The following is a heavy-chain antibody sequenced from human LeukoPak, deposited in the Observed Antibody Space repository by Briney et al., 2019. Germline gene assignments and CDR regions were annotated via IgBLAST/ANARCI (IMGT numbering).Heavy chain of an antibody. Sequence: ASVKVSCKASGYTFTSYGISWVRPAPGQGLEWMGWISAYNGNTNYAQKLQGRVTMTTDTSTSTAYMELRSLRSDDTAVYYCARGPPRVATTRSLIDYWGQGTLVTVSS. J-gene: IGHJ4*02. V-gene: IGHV1-18*01. D-gene: IGHD5-12*01. CDR1: GYTFTSYG. CDR2: ISAYNGNT. CDR3: ARGPPRVATTRSLIDY.